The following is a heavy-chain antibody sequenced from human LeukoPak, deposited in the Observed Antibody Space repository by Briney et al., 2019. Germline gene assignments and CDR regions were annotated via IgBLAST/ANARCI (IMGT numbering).Heavy chain of an antibody. V-gene: IGHV4-39*02. CDR1: GGSISSSSYY. J-gene: IGHJ6*03. CDR2: IYFSGTT. Sequence: SETLSLTCTASGGSISSSSYYWGWIRQPPGKGLEWIGNIYFSGTTYYNPSLKSRVTISVDTSKNQISLKPSSVTAADTAVYYCARDLRSGYGSGSEYYYYYYMDVWGKGTTVTVSS. D-gene: IGHD3-10*01. CDR3: ARDLRSGYGSGSEYYYYYYMDV.